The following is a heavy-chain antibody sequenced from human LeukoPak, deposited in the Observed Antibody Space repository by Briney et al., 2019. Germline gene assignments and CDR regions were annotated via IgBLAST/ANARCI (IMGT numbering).Heavy chain of an antibody. CDR2: ISGSGGST. J-gene: IGHJ4*02. V-gene: IGHV3-23*01. Sequence: GGSLRLSCAASGFTFSSNAMSWVRQAPGKGLEWVSAISGSGGSTYYADSVKGRFTISRDNSKNTLYLQMNSLRAEDTAVYYCAKGGYRPIRWYWGQGTLVSVSS. D-gene: IGHD5-12*01. CDR1: GFTFSSNA. CDR3: AKGGYRPIRWY.